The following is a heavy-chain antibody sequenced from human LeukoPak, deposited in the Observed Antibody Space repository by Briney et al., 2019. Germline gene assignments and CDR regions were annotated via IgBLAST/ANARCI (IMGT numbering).Heavy chain of an antibody. Sequence: SETLSLTCTVSGGSISSSTYYWGWIRQPPGKGLEWIGSIYYSGSTYYNPSLKNRVTISVDTSKNQFSLKLSSVTAADTAVYYCARVAITMVRGVIIIFDYWGQGTLVTVSS. CDR1: GGSISSSTYY. CDR2: IYYSGST. J-gene: IGHJ4*02. D-gene: IGHD3-10*01. V-gene: IGHV4-39*07. CDR3: ARVAITMVRGVIIIFDY.